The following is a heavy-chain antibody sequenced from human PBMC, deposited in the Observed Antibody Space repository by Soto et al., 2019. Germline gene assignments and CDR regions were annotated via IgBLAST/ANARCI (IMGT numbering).Heavy chain of an antibody. D-gene: IGHD2-15*01. J-gene: IGHJ6*02. CDR1: GFTFSTYG. CDR2: IWYDGSNK. CDR3: ARDRAPGYCSGGSCSYYYYGMDV. V-gene: IGHV3-33*01. Sequence: HVQLVESGGGVVQPGRSLRLSCAASGFTFSTYGMHWVRQAPGKWLEWVAVIWYDGSNKYYADSVKGRFTISRDNSKNTLYLQMNSLRAEDTAVYYCARDRAPGYCSGGSCSYYYYGMDVWGQGTTVTVSS.